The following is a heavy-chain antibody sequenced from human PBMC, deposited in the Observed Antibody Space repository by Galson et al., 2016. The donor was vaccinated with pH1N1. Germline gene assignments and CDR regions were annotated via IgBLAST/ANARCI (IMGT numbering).Heavy chain of an antibody. CDR1: GGSISSSDYY. D-gene: IGHD4-17*01. Sequence: LSLTCTVSGGSISSSDYYWSWIRQPPGKGLEWIGYIYYSGSTYYNPSLKSRVTISVDTSKNQFSLKLSSVTAADTAVYYCANLLYGDYSNWFDPWGQGTLVTVSS. CDR3: ANLLYGDYSNWFDP. CDR2: IYYSGST. J-gene: IGHJ5*02. V-gene: IGHV4-30-4*01.